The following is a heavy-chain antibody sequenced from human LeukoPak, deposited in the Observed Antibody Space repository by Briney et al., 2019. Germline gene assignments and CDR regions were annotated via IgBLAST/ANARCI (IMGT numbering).Heavy chain of an antibody. Sequence: GGSLRLSCAATGFTFSGSAMHWVRQASGKGLEWVGRIRSKANSYATAYAASVKGRFTISRDDSKNTAYLQMNSLKTEDTAVYYCTRHVGAIFDTHDYWGPGTLVTVSS. CDR1: GFTFSGSA. J-gene: IGHJ4*02. CDR2: IRSKANSYAT. D-gene: IGHD1-26*01. V-gene: IGHV3-73*01. CDR3: TRHVGAIFDTHDY.